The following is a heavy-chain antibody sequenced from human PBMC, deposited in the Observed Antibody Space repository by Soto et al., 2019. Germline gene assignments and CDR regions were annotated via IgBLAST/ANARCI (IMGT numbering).Heavy chain of an antibody. CDR3: ARESVVVVPAAIDYYYYYYMDV. Sequence: EVQLVESGGGLVQPGGSLRLSCAASGFTFSSYWMHWVRQAPGKGLVWVSRINSDGSSTGYADSVKGRFTISRDNAKNTLYLQMNSLRAEDTAVYYCARESVVVVPAAIDYYYYYYMDVWGKGTTVTVSS. J-gene: IGHJ6*03. D-gene: IGHD2-2*01. CDR2: INSDGSST. CDR1: GFTFSSYW. V-gene: IGHV3-74*01.